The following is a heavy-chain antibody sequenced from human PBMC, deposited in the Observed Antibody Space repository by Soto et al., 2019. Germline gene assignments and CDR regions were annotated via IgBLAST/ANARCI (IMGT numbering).Heavy chain of an antibody. CDR2: IYYSGST. CDR3: ARFKPGTMVRGVIPWYFDL. J-gene: IGHJ2*01. Sequence: SETLSLTCTVSGGSISSGGYYWSWIRQHPGKGLEWIGYIYYSGSTYYNPSLKSRVTISVDTSKNQFSLKLSSVTAADTAVYYCARFKPGTMVRGVIPWYFDLWGRGTLVTVSS. CDR1: GGSISSGGYY. V-gene: IGHV4-31*03. D-gene: IGHD3-10*01.